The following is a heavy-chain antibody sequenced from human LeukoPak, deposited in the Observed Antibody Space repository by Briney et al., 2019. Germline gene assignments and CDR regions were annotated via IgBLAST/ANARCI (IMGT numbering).Heavy chain of an antibody. J-gene: IGHJ4*02. CDR3: AREGSDYPDY. V-gene: IGHV3-48*01. CDR1: GFTSSNYN. CDR2: ISSSSSSI. Sequence: PGGSLRLSCAASGFTSSNYNMNWVRQAPGKGLEWVSYISSSSSSIYYADSVKGRFTISRDNAKNSLYLQMNSLRAEDTAVYCCAREGSDYPDYWGQGTLVTVSS. D-gene: IGHD3-22*01.